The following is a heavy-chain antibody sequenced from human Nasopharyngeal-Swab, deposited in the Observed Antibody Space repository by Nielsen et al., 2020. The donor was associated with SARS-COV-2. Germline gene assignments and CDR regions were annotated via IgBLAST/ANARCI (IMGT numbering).Heavy chain of an antibody. J-gene: IGHJ6*02. CDR3: ARALWGSYYYGMDV. Sequence: GESLKISCAASGFTFSSYGMHWVRQAPGKGLEWVAVISYDGSNKYYADSVKGRFTISRDNSKNTLYLQMNSLRAEDTAVYYCARALWGSYYYGMDVWGQGTTVTVSS. CDR2: ISYDGSNK. D-gene: IGHD7-27*01. V-gene: IGHV3-30*03. CDR1: GFTFSSYG.